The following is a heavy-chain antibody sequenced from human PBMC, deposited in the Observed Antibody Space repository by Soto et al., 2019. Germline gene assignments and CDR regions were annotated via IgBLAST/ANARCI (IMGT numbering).Heavy chain of an antibody. CDR2: ISYDGSNK. J-gene: IGHJ6*02. CDR3: ARGWDGGRCYYLGGMGV. CDR1: GFTFSSYA. V-gene: IGHV3-30-3*01. D-gene: IGHD2-15*01. Sequence: QVQLVESGGGVVQPGRSLRLSCAASGFTFSSYAMHWVRQAPGKGLEWVAVISYDGSNKYYADSVKGRFTISRDNSKNTLSLEMNRRRDEDKAGYFCARGWDGGRCYYLGGMGVLGQGTTVTVSS.